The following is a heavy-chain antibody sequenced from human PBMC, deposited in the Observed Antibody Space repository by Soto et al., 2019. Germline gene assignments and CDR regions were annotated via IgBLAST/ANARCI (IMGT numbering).Heavy chain of an antibody. D-gene: IGHD1-26*01. CDR3: AREGGSYLARFDP. V-gene: IGHV1-18*01. CDR1: GYTFTSYG. CDR2: ISAYNGNT. J-gene: IGHJ5*02. Sequence: QVQLVQSGAEVKKPGASVKVSCKASGYTFTSYGISWVRQAPGQGLERMGWISAYNGNTNYAQQLQGRVTMTTDTPTRTAYMELRSLRSDATAVYYCAREGGSYLARFDPWGQGTRVSVSS.